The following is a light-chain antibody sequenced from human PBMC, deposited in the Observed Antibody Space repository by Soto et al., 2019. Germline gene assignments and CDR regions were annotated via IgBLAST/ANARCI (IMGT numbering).Light chain of an antibody. CDR3: QQYYTYSGT. CDR2: KAS. Sequence: DIQMTQSPSTRSASVGDRVTITCRASQSISSWLAWYQQKPGKAPKLLIYKASSLQSGVPPRFSGSGSGTEFTLIISSLQPDDFATYYCQQYYTYSGTFGQGTNVEIK. V-gene: IGKV1-5*03. J-gene: IGKJ1*01. CDR1: QSISSW.